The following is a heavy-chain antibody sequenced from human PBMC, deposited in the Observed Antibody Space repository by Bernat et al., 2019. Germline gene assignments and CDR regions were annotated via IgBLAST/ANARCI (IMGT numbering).Heavy chain of an antibody. Sequence: QVQLQQWGAGLLKPSETLSLTCAVYGGSFSGYYWSWIRQPPGKGLEWIGEINHSGSTNYNPSLKSRVTISVDTSKNQCSLKLSSVTAADTAVYYCARGLRPLGYCSSTSCYGLGDVWGQGTTVTVSS. D-gene: IGHD2-2*01. V-gene: IGHV4-34*01. J-gene: IGHJ6*02. CDR1: GGSFSGYY. CDR3: ARGLRPLGYCSSTSCYGLGDV. CDR2: INHSGST.